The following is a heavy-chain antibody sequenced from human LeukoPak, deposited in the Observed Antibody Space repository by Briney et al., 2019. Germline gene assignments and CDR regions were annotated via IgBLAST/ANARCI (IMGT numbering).Heavy chain of an antibody. CDR3: ARSLARDSSSWYQSDY. CDR2: IYYSGST. D-gene: IGHD6-13*01. J-gene: IGHJ4*02. V-gene: IGHV4-34*01. CDR1: GGSFSGYY. Sequence: SETLSLTCAVYGGSFSGYYWSWIRQPPGKGLEWIGSIYYSGSTYYNPSLKSRVTISVDTSKNQFSLKLSSVTAADTAVYYCARSLARDSSSWYQSDYWGQGTLVTVSS.